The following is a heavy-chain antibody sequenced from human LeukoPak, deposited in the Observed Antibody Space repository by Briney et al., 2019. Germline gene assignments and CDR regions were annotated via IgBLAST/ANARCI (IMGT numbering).Heavy chain of an antibody. D-gene: IGHD3-22*01. V-gene: IGHV3-33*01. CDR1: GFIFRIYG. CDR3: ARGVDYYDSSGTIDY. J-gene: IGHJ4*02. CDR2: VWYDGSNK. Sequence: GRSLRLSCVAYGFIFRIYGMHWVRQAPGKGLEWVAVVWYDGSNKYYADSVKGRFTISRDNSKNTLYLQMNSLRAEDTAVYYCARGVDYYDSSGTIDYWGQGTLVTVSS.